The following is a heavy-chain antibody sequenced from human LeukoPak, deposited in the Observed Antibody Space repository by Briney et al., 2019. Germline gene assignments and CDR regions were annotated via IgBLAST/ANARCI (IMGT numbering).Heavy chain of an antibody. J-gene: IGHJ3*02. CDR1: GYTFTSYG. CDR2: ISAYNGNT. D-gene: IGHD3-9*01. Sequence: ASVKVSCKASGYTFTSYGISWVRQAPGQGLEWMGWISAYNGNTNYAQKLQGRVTMTTDTSTSTAYMELRSLRSDDTAVYYCAGGLYYDILIANPGDAFDIWGQGTMVTVSS. CDR3: AGGLYYDILIANPGDAFDI. V-gene: IGHV1-18*01.